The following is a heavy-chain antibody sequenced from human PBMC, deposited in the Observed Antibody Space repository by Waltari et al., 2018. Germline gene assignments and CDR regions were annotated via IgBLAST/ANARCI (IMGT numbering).Heavy chain of an antibody. J-gene: IGHJ4*02. CDR3: ARSSGSPDY. Sequence: QVQLVQSGAEVKKPGASVKVSCKASGYTFTGYYMHWVRQAPGQGLEWMGRITMTRDTSISTAYMELSRLRSDDTAVYYCARSSGSPDYWGQGTLVTVSS. D-gene: IGHD1-26*01. V-gene: IGHV1-2*06. CDR1: GYTFTGYY.